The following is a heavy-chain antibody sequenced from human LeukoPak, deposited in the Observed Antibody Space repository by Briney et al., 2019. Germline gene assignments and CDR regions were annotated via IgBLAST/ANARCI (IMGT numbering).Heavy chain of an antibody. J-gene: IGHJ5*02. CDR2: INWNGGST. CDR3: ARDSIAAAGANWFDP. Sequence: TGGSLGLSCAASGFTFDDYGMSWVRQAPGKGLEWVSGINWNGGSTGYADSVKGRFTISRDNAKNSLYLQMNSLRAEDTALYYCARDSIAAAGANWFDPWGQGTLVTVSS. CDR1: GFTFDDYG. V-gene: IGHV3-20*04. D-gene: IGHD6-13*01.